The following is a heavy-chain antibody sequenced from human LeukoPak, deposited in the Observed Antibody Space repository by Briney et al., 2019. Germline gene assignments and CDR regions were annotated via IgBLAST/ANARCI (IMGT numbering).Heavy chain of an antibody. CDR3: ARYEDWFDP. CDR2: IYYSGST. D-gene: IGHD3-16*01. J-gene: IGHJ5*02. Sequence: SKALSLTCTVSGCSISSYYWSRIRQPPGKGLEWIGYIYYSGSTNYNPSLKSRVTISVDTSKNQFSLKLSSVTAADTAVYYCARYEDWFDPWGQGTLVTVSS. V-gene: IGHV4-59*01. CDR1: GCSISSYY.